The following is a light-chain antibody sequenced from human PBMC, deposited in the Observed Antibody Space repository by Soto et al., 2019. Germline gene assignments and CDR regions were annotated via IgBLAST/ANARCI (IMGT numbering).Light chain of an antibody. CDR2: VAS. CDR3: QQSFSTPIT. Sequence: DIQMTQSPSSLSASVGDRVTITCRASQSISNYLNWYQQKPGKAPKPLISVASTLQSGVPSRFSGSGSGTDFTLTISSLQPEDFATYYCQQSFSTPITFGQGTRLEIK. J-gene: IGKJ5*01. V-gene: IGKV1-39*01. CDR1: QSISNY.